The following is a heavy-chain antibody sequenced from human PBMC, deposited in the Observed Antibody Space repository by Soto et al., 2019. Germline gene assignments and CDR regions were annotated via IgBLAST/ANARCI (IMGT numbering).Heavy chain of an antibody. J-gene: IGHJ3*02. CDR3: STTIQTRGAFDI. CDR1: GFTFSNVW. CDR2: VTSKTDGGTT. D-gene: IGHD1-7*01. V-gene: IGHV3-15*07. Sequence: GSLRLSCAASGFTFSNVWMNWVRQAPGKGLEWLARVTSKTDGGTTEYAAPVKGRFTISRDDSKNTLYLQMNSLKGEDTALYYCSTTIQTRGAFDIWGQGTMVTVSP.